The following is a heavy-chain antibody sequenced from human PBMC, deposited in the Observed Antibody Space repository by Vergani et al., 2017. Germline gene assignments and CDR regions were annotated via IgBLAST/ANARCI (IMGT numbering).Heavy chain of an antibody. D-gene: IGHD3-22*01. V-gene: IGHV3-49*04. J-gene: IGHJ4*02. Sequence: VQLVESGGGLVQPGRSLRLSCTTSGFTFGDYAVSWVRQAPGKGLEWIGFIRSKTSGGSTEHAASVKGRFTISRDDSKSIAYLQMNSLKTEDTGVYYCTRERYSSDYYGYWGQGALVTVSS. CDR2: IRSKTSGGST. CDR3: TRERYSSDYYGY. CDR1: GFTFGDYA.